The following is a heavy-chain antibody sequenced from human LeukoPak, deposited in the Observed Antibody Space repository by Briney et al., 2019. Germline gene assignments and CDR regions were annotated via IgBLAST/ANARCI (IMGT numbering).Heavy chain of an antibody. V-gene: IGHV4-39*01. J-gene: IGHJ4*02. D-gene: IGHD4-17*01. CDR2: IDYSGNT. CDR3: ARLDYGDYGGFDY. Sequence: SETLSLTCTVSGGSISSSSYYWGWIRQPPGKGLEWIGTIDYSGNTHYNPSLKSRVIISIDTSKNQFSLKVSSVTAADTAVYCCARLDYGDYGGFDYWGQGTLVTVSS. CDR1: GGSISSSSYY.